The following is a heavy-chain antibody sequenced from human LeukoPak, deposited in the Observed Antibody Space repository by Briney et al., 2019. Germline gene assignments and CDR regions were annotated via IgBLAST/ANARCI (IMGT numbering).Heavy chain of an antibody. Sequence: RGSLRLSCAASGFTFSSYAMSWVRQAPGKGLEWVSAISGSGGSTYYADSVKGRFTISRDNSKNTLYLQMNSLRAEDTAVYYCAKDGGYSSGWYWFDPWGQGTLVTVSS. J-gene: IGHJ5*02. D-gene: IGHD6-19*01. CDR2: ISGSGGST. CDR1: GFTFSSYA. CDR3: AKDGGYSSGWYWFDP. V-gene: IGHV3-23*01.